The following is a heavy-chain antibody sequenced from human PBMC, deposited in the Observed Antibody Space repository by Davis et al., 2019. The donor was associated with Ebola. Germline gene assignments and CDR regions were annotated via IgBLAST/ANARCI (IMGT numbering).Heavy chain of an antibody. D-gene: IGHD3-3*01. V-gene: IGHV3-21*06. CDR3: ARDTTRTYYDFWSGSSDYYYGMDV. CDR2: ISSSSSYI. J-gene: IGHJ6*02. CDR1: GFTFSSYT. Sequence: PGGSLRLSCAASGFTFSSYTMNWVRQAPGKGLEWVSSISSSSSYIYYADSVKGRFTISRDNAKNSLYLQMNSLRAEDTAVYYCARDTTRTYYDFWSGSSDYYYGMDVWGQGTTVTVSS.